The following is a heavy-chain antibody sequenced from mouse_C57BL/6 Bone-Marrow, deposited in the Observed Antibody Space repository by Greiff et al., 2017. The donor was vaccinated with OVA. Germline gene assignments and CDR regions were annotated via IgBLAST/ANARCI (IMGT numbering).Heavy chain of an antibody. V-gene: IGHV1-4*01. J-gene: IGHJ3*01. D-gene: IGHD3-3*01. CDR2: INPSSGYT. Sequence: VQLKESGAELARPGASVKMSCKASGYTFTSYTMHWVKQRPGQGLEWIGYINPSSGYTKYNQKFKDKATLTADKSSSTAYMQLRSLTSEDSAVYYWARRAVIIEAWFAYWGQGTLVTVSA. CDR1: GYTFTSYT. CDR3: ARRAVIIEAWFAY.